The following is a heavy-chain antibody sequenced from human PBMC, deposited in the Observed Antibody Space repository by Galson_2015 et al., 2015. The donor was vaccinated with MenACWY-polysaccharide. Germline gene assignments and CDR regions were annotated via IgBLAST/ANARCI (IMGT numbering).Heavy chain of an antibody. V-gene: IGHV3-23*01. CDR1: GFTFSSYA. J-gene: IGHJ6*02. CDR2: FSGSGGRT. Sequence: SLGLSCAASGFTFSSYAMSWVRQAPGKGLEWVSAFSGSGGRTYYADSVKGRFTISRDNSKNTLYLQMNSLRAEDTAAYYCAKPRDGFIDYYYGMDVWGQGTTVTVSS. CDR3: AKPRDGFIDYYYGMDV. D-gene: IGHD3-10*01.